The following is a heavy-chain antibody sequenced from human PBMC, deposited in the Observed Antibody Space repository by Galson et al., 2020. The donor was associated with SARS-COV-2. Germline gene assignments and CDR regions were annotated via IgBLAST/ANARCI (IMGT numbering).Heavy chain of an antibody. CDR3: ANDGVRTATGDYYYYYYRNV. CDR1: GFSFSSYG. J-gene: IGHJ6*03. CDR2: IRYDGSTT. V-gene: IGHV3-30*02. Sequence: GGSLRLSCAASGFSFSSYGMHWVRQAPGTGLDWVAFIRYDGSTTYYADSVTGRFTISRDNSKNTLYLQMDSLRVEDTAVYYCANDGVRTATGDYYYYYYRNVLCKGTTGTVSS. D-gene: IGHD2-21*02.